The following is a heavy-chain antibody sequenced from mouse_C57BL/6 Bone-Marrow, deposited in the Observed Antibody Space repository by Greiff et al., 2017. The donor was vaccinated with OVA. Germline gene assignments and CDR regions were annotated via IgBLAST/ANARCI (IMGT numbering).Heavy chain of an antibody. Sequence: VQLQQSGAELARPGASVKLSCKASGYTFTSYGISWVKQRTGQGLEWIGEIYPRSGNTYYNEKLKGKATLTADKSSSTAYMELRSLTSEDSAVYFCARYPSIYYYGSRDYWGQGTTLTASS. J-gene: IGHJ2*01. V-gene: IGHV1-81*01. CDR2: IYPRSGNT. CDR1: GYTFTSYG. D-gene: IGHD1-1*01. CDR3: ARYPSIYYYGSRDY.